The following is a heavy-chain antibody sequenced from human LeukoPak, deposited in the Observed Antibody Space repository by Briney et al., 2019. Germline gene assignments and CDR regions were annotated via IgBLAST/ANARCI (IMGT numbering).Heavy chain of an antibody. CDR2: ISSSSSYI. CDR1: GFTFSSYS. CDR3: ARGRTYYYDSSGYYYGDY. V-gene: IGHV3-21*01. J-gene: IGHJ4*02. Sequence: GGSLRLSCAASGFTFSSYSMNWVRQAPGKGLEWVSSISSSSSYIYYADSVKGRFTISRDNAKNSLYLQMNSLRAEDTAVYYCARGRTYYYDSSGYYYGDYWGQGTLVTVSS. D-gene: IGHD3-22*01.